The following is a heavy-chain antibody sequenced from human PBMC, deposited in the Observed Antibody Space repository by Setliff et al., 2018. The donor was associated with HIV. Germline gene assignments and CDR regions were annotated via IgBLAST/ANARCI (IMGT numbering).Heavy chain of an antibody. CDR2: VYTSGNT. Sequence: SETLSLTCTVSGVSSSSYHWSWLRQSPGKGLEWIGYVYTSGNTNYNPSLKSRVTISLDTSRNQLSLKLTSVTAADTAVYYCAKARRVADFDYWGQGTLVTVYS. D-gene: IGHD2-15*01. CDR1: GVSSSSYH. J-gene: IGHJ4*02. CDR3: AKARRVADFDY. V-gene: IGHV4-4*09.